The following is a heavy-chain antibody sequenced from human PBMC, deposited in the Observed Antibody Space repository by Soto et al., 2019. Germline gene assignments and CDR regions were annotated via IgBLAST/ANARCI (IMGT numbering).Heavy chain of an antibody. CDR1: GGSISSGGYS. CDR2: IYHSGST. J-gene: IGHJ6*02. V-gene: IGHV4-30-2*01. D-gene: IGHD3-22*01. Sequence: SETLSLTCAVSGGSISSGGYSWSWIRQPPGKGLEWIGYIYHSGSTYYNPSLKSRVTISVDRSKNQFSLKLSSVTAADTAVYYGAGSGYYHNSGMDVWGQGTTVTVSS. CDR3: AGSGYYHNSGMDV.